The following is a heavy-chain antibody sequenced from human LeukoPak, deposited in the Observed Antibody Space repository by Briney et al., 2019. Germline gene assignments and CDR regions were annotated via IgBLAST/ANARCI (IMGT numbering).Heavy chain of an antibody. CDR1: GGSISSGGYY. D-gene: IGHD6-13*01. CDR3: ASGPHSSSWFGVDY. J-gene: IGHJ4*02. Sequence: SETLSLTCTVSGGSISSGGYYWSWIRQHPGKGLEWIGYIYYSGSTYYNPSLKSRVTISVDTSKNQFSLKLTSVTAADTAVYYCASGPHSSSWFGVDYWGQGILVTVSS. V-gene: IGHV4-31*03. CDR2: IYYSGST.